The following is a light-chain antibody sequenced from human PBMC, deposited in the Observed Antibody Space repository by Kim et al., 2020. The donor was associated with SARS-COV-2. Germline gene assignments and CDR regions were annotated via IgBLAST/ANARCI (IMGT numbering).Light chain of an antibody. Sequence: DIHMTQSPSSLSASVGDRATITCRASQTMTNYLNWYQQKPGKAPRLLIYSVSKLQTGVPSRFSGGGSGTEFTLTISGLQPEDFTTYFCQQSYSYPYSFGQGTNLEIK. J-gene: IGKJ2*03. CDR2: SVS. V-gene: IGKV1-39*01. CDR3: QQSYSYPYS. CDR1: QTMTNY.